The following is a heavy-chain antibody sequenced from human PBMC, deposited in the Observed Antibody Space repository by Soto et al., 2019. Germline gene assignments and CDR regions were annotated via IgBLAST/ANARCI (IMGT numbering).Heavy chain of an antibody. J-gene: IGHJ3*02. CDR1: GWSFSTYY. Sequence: SETLSLTCVVSGWSFSTYYYNWIRQSPGKGLEWIGEINHSGNNNYSPSLKSRVTMSLDTSKNQLSLKLTSVPAADTAVYYCAGGGGNDWQVAFDIWGQGTMVTVSS. CDR3: AGGGGNDWQVAFDI. CDR2: INHSGNN. D-gene: IGHD3-9*01. V-gene: IGHV4-34*01.